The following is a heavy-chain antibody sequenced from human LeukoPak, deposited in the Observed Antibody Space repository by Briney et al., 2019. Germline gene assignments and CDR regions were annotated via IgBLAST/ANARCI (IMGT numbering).Heavy chain of an antibody. D-gene: IGHD6-13*01. CDR2: IYRGGST. CDR1: GLTVSSNY. V-gene: IGHV3-66*04. J-gene: IGHJ4*02. Sequence: GGSLRLSCAASGLTVSSNYMSWVRQAPGKGLEWVSVIYRGGSTYYADSVKGRFTISRDNSKNTLCLQMNSLRAEDTAVYYCASHDSSSLPYFDYWGQGTLVTVSS. CDR3: ASHDSSSLPYFDY.